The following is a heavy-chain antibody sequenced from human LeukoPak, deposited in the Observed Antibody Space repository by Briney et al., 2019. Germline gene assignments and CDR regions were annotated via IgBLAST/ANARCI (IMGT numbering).Heavy chain of an antibody. CDR3: ARKTCSSTSCLHP. V-gene: IGHV1-8*01. Sequence: ASVKVSCKASGYTFTSYDINWARQAAGQGLEWMGWMNPNTGNSGSAQKFQGRITMTRDTSIDTAYMELSRLGSEDTAVYYCARKTCSSTSCLHPWGQGTLVTVSS. CDR1: GYTFTSYD. D-gene: IGHD2-2*01. J-gene: IGHJ5*02. CDR2: MNPNTGNS.